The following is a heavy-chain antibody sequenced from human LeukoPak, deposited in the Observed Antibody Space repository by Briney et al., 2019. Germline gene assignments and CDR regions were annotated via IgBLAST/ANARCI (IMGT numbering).Heavy chain of an antibody. D-gene: IGHD5-24*01. Sequence: SETLSLTCAVYGGSFSGYYWSWIRQPPGKGLEWIGEINHSGSTNYNPSLKSRVTISVDTSKKQFSLKLSSVTAADTAVYYCARGLGYSPLSAFDYWGQGTLVTVSS. CDR2: INHSGST. CDR1: GGSFSGYY. V-gene: IGHV4-34*01. CDR3: ARGLGYSPLSAFDY. J-gene: IGHJ4*02.